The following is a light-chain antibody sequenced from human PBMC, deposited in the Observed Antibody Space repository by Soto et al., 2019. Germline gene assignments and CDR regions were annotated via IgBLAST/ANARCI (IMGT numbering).Light chain of an antibody. CDR2: GAS. V-gene: IGKV3-20*01. CDR3: HQSDDSPWT. CDR1: QSLPSNS. Sequence: ETVLMQSPDTLSLSPGERVTLSCRASQSLPSNSLAWYQQKPGQPPRLLFYGASSRATGVPDRFVGSGSGTDFTLTVARLEAEDSAVYFCHQSDDSPWTFGQGTKVDIK. J-gene: IGKJ1*01.